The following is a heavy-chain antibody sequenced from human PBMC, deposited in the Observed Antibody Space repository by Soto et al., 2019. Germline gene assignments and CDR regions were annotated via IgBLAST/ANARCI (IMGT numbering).Heavy chain of an antibody. J-gene: IGHJ4*02. D-gene: IGHD6-13*01. CDR2: VNTYNGNP. CDR3: ARDSPYSTSWQSFDS. CDR1: GYTVTNYA. V-gene: IGHV1-18*01. Sequence: QVQLVQSGGELTKPGASVKVSCKASGYTVTNYAISWVRQAPGRVLEWMGWVNTYNGNPNYAQIFQGRVTMTTDTSVGTAYMELRSLKADYSAIYYSARDSPYSTSWQSFDSWGQGTLVNGSS.